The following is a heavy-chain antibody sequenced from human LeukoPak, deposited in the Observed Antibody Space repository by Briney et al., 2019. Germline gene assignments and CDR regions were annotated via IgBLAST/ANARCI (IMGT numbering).Heavy chain of an antibody. V-gene: IGHV3-20*04. J-gene: IGHJ4*02. CDR2: INWNGGST. CDR1: GFTFDDYG. CDR3: ARDFEGSGYDYVWGSYDY. Sequence: GALRLSCAASGFTFDDYGMSWVRQAPGKGLEWVSGINWNGGSTGYADSVKGRFTISRDNAKNSLYLQMNSLRAEDTALYYCARDFEGSGYDYVWGSYDYWGQGTLVTVSS. D-gene: IGHD3-16*01.